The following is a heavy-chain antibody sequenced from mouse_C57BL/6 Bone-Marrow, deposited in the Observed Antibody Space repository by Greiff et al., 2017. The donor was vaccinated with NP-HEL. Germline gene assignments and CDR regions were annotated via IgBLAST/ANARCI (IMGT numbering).Heavy chain of an antibody. Sequence: EVKLMESGGGLVQPGESLKLSCESNEYEFPSHDMSWVRKTPEKRLELVAAINSDGGSTYYPDTMERRFIISRDNTKKTLYLQMSSLRSEDTALYYCARHGGYYGSSYDWYFDVWGTGTTVTVSS. J-gene: IGHJ1*03. D-gene: IGHD1-1*01. V-gene: IGHV5-2*01. CDR2: INSDGGST. CDR1: EYEFPSHD. CDR3: ARHGGYYGSSYDWYFDV.